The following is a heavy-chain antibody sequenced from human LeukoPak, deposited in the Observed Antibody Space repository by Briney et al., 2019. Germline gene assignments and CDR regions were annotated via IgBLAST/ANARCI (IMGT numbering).Heavy chain of an antibody. D-gene: IGHD3-9*01. CDR3: ARGSRARYDILTGYSPFDY. J-gene: IGHJ4*02. CDR2: IIPILGTA. V-gene: IGHV1-69*06. Sequence: SVKVSCKASGGTFSSYAISWVRQAPGQGLEWMGGIIPILGTANYAQKFQGRVTITADKSTSTAYMELSSLRSEDTAVYYCARGSRARYDILTGYSPFDYWGQGTLVTVSS. CDR1: GGTFSSYA.